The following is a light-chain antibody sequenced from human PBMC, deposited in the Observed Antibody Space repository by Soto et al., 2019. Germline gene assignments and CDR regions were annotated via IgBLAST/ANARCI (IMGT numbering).Light chain of an antibody. CDR3: QQYAYSPIT. CDR1: QSIARSY. J-gene: IGKJ5*01. Sequence: EVALTQSPGTLSLSLGERATLSCRASQSIARSYLAWYQQKPGQAPRLLIYDASTRATGIPDRFSGSGSGTDFTLTISRLEPEDFAVFYCQQYAYSPITFGQGTRLEI. V-gene: IGKV3-20*01. CDR2: DAS.